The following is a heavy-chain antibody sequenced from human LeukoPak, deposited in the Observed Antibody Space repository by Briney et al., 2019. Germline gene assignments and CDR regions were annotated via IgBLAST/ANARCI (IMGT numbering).Heavy chain of an antibody. V-gene: IGHV4-39*01. CDR3: ARQRRGLVVIKPYYYYMDV. CDR2: IYASGST. Sequence: SSETLSLTCTVSGGSMSSSHYCWGWIRHPPGKGLECIERIYASGSTDYNPSLKSRVTISVDTSKNQFSLKLSSVTAADTAVYYCARQRRGLVVIKPYYYYMDVWGKGTTVTISS. D-gene: IGHD3-3*01. J-gene: IGHJ6*03. CDR1: GGSMSSSHYC.